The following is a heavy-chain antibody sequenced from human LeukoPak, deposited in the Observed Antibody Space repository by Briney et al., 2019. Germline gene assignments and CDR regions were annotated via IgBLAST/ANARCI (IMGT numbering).Heavy chain of an antibody. V-gene: IGHV3-7*02. Sequence: PGGSLRLSCAASGFSFSDYWMTWVRQAPGKGLEWVANIKYDGSEKYYMDSVKGRFTISRDNAKNSLYLQMNSLRAEDTAVYYCVAGKEKWGQGTLVTVSS. J-gene: IGHJ4*02. D-gene: IGHD6-19*01. CDR3: VAGKEK. CDR2: IKYDGSEK. CDR1: GFSFSDYW.